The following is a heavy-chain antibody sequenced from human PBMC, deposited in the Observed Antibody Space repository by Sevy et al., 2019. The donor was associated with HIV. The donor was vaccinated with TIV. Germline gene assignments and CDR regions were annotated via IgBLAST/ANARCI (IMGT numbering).Heavy chain of an antibody. CDR1: GYTFTSYD. Sequence: ASVKVSCKASGYTFTSYDINWVRQATGQGLEWMGWMNPNSGNTGYAQKFQGRVTMTRNTSISTAYMELSSLRSEDTAVYYCASARSIAAAGPDFDYWGQRTLVTVSS. CDR3: ASARSIAAAGPDFDY. CDR2: MNPNSGNT. D-gene: IGHD6-13*01. J-gene: IGHJ4*02. V-gene: IGHV1-8*01.